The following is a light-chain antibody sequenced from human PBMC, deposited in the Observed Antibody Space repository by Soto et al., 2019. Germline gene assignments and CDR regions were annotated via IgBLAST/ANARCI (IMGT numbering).Light chain of an antibody. Sequence: EIVLTQSPATLSLSPGERATLSCRASQSVSSYLAWYQQKPGQAPRLLIYDASNRATGIPARFSGSGSGTDFTLTISGLEPEDFVVYYCQQRSRSITFGPGTRLEIK. J-gene: IGKJ5*01. CDR1: QSVSSY. CDR2: DAS. V-gene: IGKV3-11*01. CDR3: QQRSRSIT.